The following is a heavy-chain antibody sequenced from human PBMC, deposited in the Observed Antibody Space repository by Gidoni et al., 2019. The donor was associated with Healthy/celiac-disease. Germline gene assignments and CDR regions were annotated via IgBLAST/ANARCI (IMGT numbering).Heavy chain of an antibody. CDR3: ARVGMGCSSTSCYKYYYYYYMDV. Sequence: EVQLVESGGGLVQPGGSLRTSWTGSGFTFSSNWMTWVRRAPGKGLEGVAHRKQDGSEKYYLDSVQGRFTISRDNAKNSLYLQMNSLRAEDTAVYYCARVGMGCSSTSCYKYYYYYYMDVWGKGTTVTVSS. CDR2: RKQDGSEK. CDR1: GFTFSSNW. D-gene: IGHD2-2*02. V-gene: IGHV3-7*01. J-gene: IGHJ6*03.